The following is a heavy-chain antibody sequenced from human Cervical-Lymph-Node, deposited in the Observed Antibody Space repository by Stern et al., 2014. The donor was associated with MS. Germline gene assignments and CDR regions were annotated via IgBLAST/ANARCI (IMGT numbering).Heavy chain of an antibody. D-gene: IGHD5-24*01. CDR2: ISAHSGKT. V-gene: IGHV1-18*01. J-gene: IGHJ4*02. Sequence: VQLVQSGTEVRKPGASGKVSCKASGYTFNRYYINWMRQAPGQGLEWMGRISAHSGKTDYAQKFQGRVTMTTDTPTSTAHLELRSLRSDDTAMYYCARAIDLPDYWGQGTLVTVSA. CDR3: ARAIDLPDY. CDR1: GYTFNRYY.